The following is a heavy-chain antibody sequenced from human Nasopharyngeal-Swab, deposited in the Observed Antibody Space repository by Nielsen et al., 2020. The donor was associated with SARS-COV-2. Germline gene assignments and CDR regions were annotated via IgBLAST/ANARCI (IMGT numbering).Heavy chain of an antibody. Sequence: GESLKISCAASGFTFSSYWMSWVRQAPGKGLEWVANIKQDGSEKYYVDSVKGRFTISRDNAKNSLYLQMNSLRAEDTAVYYCAREEITMVRGVIILDWFDPWGQGTLVTSPQ. V-gene: IGHV3-7*01. D-gene: IGHD3-10*01. J-gene: IGHJ5*02. CDR3: AREEITMVRGVIILDWFDP. CDR2: IKQDGSEK. CDR1: GFTFSSYW.